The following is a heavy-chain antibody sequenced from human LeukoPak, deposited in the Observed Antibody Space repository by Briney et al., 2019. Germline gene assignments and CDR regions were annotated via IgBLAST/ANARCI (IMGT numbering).Heavy chain of an antibody. CDR1: GFTFSSYA. CDR3: ARAYSGYDLPTW. V-gene: IGHV3-21*01. D-gene: IGHD5-12*01. Sequence: GGFLRLSCAASGFTFSSYAMSWVRQAPGKGLEWVSSISSSSSYIYYADSVKGRFTISRDNAKNSLYLQMNSLRAEDTAVYYCARAYSGYDLPTWWGQGTLVTVSS. J-gene: IGHJ4*02. CDR2: ISSSSSYI.